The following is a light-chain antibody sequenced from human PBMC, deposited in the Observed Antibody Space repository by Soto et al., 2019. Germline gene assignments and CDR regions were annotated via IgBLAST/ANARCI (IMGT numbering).Light chain of an antibody. V-gene: IGLV2-8*01. CDR1: SSDVGGYNY. CDR2: EVT. Sequence: QSVLTQPPSASGSPGQSVTISCTGTSSDVGGYNYVSWYQQHPGKAPKLMIYEVTKQPSGVPDRFSGSKSGNTASLTVSGLQAEDEADYYCSSYAGSNNRYVFGTGTKVTVL. J-gene: IGLJ1*01. CDR3: SSYAGSNNRYV.